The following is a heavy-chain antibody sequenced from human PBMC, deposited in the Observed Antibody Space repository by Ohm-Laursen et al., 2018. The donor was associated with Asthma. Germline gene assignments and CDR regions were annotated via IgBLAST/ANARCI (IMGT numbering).Heavy chain of an antibody. CDR2: IITASTFI. V-gene: IGHV3-21*01. CDR3: ARIGPERELPGREYSLHH. J-gene: IGHJ1*01. Sequence: SLRLSCAASGYTFSRYSIHWVRQVPGKELEWVASIITASTFIYYAGSVRGRFSTSRDNAKNSVYLQMNSLRAEDTALYYCARIGPERELPGREYSLHHWGQGTQVTVSS. D-gene: IGHD1-26*01. CDR1: GYTFSRYS.